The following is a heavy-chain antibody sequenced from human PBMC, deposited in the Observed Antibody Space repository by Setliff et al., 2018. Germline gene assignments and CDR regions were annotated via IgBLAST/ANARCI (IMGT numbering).Heavy chain of an antibody. J-gene: IGHJ6*04. CDR3: ARGTDYHGSGSYWAKDV. Sequence: GGSLRLSCEVSGVTFGSYWMSWVRQAPGKGLEWVATIKDGGTENYYVDSVKGRFTISRDDAQNSLYLHMSSLRAEDTAVYFCARGTDYHGSGSYWAKDVWGKGTTVTVSS. CDR2: IKDGGTEN. CDR1: GVTFGSYW. D-gene: IGHD3-10*01. V-gene: IGHV3-7*03.